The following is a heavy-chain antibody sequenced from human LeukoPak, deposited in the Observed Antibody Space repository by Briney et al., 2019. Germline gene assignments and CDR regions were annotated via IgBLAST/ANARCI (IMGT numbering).Heavy chain of an antibody. Sequence: GGSLRLSCAASGFTFSNSGMNWVGQAPGKGLEWLSYISSVTNTIYYADSVKGRFTISRDNAKNSLYLQMNSLRAEDTAVYYCARPDDYGDYFDYWGQGTLVTVSS. V-gene: IGHV3-48*01. J-gene: IGHJ4*02. CDR2: ISSVTNTI. CDR3: ARPDDYGDYFDY. D-gene: IGHD4-17*01. CDR1: GFTFSNSG.